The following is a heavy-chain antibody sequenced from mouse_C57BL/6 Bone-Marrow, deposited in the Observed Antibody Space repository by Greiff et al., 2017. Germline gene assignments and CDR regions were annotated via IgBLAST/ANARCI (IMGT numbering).Heavy chain of an antibody. J-gene: IGHJ1*03. V-gene: IGHV5-9*01. CDR2: ISGGGGNT. D-gene: IGHD1-1*01. CDR1: GFTFSSYT. Sequence: EVKLQESGGGLVKPGGSLKLSCAASGFTFSSYTMSWVRQTPEKRLQWVAAISGGGGNTYYPDSVKGRATISRDNDKNILYLQMSSLRSEETALYYCSRQVTTVLATKYFDVWGTGTTVTVSS. CDR3: SRQVTTVLATKYFDV.